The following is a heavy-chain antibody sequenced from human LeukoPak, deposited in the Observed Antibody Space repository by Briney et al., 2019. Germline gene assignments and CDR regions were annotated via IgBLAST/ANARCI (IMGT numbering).Heavy chain of an antibody. CDR1: GFTFSNYA. V-gene: IGHV3-23*01. CDR3: ATTGITMVRGFDY. D-gene: IGHD3-10*01. CDR2: ISGSGGTT. Sequence: GSLRLSCAASGFTFSNYAMSWVRQAPGKGLEWVSGISGSGGTTYYADSVKGRFTISRDNSKNTLYLQMNSLRAEDTAVYYCATTGITMVRGFDYWGQGTLVTVSS. J-gene: IGHJ4*02.